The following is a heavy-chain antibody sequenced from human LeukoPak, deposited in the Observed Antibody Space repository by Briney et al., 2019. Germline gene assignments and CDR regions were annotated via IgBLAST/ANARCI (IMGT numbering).Heavy chain of an antibody. CDR2: ISYDGSKK. CDR3: AKDISGGDCPDY. D-gene: IGHD2-21*02. CDR1: GFTFSSYA. J-gene: IGHJ4*02. Sequence: PGRSLRLSCAASGFTFSSYAMHWVRQAPGKGLEWVTIISYDGSKKYYADYVKGRFTISRDNSKNTLYLQMNNLRGDDTAVYYCAKDISGGDCPDYWGQGTLVTVSS. V-gene: IGHV3-30*04.